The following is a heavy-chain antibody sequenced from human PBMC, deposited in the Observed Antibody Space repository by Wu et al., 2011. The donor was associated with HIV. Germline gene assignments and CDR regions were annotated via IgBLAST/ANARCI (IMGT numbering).Heavy chain of an antibody. CDR2: INPNSGGP. J-gene: IGHJ6*03. V-gene: IGHV1-2*02. D-gene: IGHD5-12*01. CDR1: GYTFSDYY. Sequence: QVQLVQSGAEVKKPGASVKVSCKASGYTFSDYYIHWVRLAPGQGLEWMGWINPNSGGPKYAQKFRGKVTMTRDTSISTAYMELSRLKSDDTAVYYCARGDWGGYDHYMDVWGQRGHGHRLL. CDR3: ARGDWGGYDHYMDV.